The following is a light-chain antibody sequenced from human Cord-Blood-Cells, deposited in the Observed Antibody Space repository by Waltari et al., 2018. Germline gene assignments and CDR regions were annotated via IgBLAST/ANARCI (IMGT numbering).Light chain of an antibody. CDR3: CSYAGSSTLWV. CDR1: SSDVGSYNL. V-gene: IGLV2-23*01. J-gene: IGLJ3*02. Sequence: ASVSGSPGQSITISCTGTSSDVGSYNLVSWYQQHPGKAPKLMIYEGSKRPSGVSNRFSGSKSGNTASLTISGLQAEDEADYYCCSYAGSSTLWVFGGGTKLTVL. CDR2: EGS.